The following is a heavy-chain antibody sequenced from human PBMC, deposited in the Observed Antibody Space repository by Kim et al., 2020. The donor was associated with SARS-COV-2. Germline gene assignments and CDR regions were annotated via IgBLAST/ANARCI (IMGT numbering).Heavy chain of an antibody. CDR1: GGSISSYY. V-gene: IGHV4-59*08. CDR3: ARRGRIAAAGTLRYYFDY. CDR2: IYYSGST. D-gene: IGHD6-13*01. Sequence: SETLSLTCTVSGGSISSYYWSWIRQPPGKGLEWIGYIYYSGSTNYNPSLKSRVTISVDTSKNQFSLKLSSVTAADTAVYYCARRGRIAAAGTLRYYFDYWGQGTLVTVSS. J-gene: IGHJ4*02.